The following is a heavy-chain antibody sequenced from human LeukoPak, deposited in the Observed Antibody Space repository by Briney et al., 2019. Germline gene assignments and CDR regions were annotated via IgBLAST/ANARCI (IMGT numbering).Heavy chain of an antibody. CDR1: GFTFSRHS. V-gene: IGHV3-21*01. Sequence: GGSLRLSCAASGFTFSRHSINWVRQAPGKGLEWVSSISSSSSYIHYADSVKGRFTISRDNAKNSLYLQMNSLRAEDTAVYFCAKGDKMLTWRRTYNRFDPWGQGTLVTVSS. CDR3: AKGDKMLTWRRTYNRFDP. D-gene: IGHD3-16*01. CDR2: ISSSSSYI. J-gene: IGHJ5*02.